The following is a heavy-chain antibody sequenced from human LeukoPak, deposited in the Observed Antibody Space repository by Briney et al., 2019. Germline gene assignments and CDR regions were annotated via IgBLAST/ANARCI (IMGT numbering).Heavy chain of an antibody. D-gene: IGHD5-24*01. CDR3: ARRIQGMAPYYFDY. V-gene: IGHV3-74*01. CDR2: INSDGGST. J-gene: IGHJ4*02. Sequence: GGSLRLSCTASGFTFSSYWMHWVRQAPGKGLVWASRINSDGGSTSYADSVKGRFTISRDNAKNTLHLQMNSLRAEDTAVYYCARRIQGMAPYYFDYWGQGTLATVSS. CDR1: GFTFSSYW.